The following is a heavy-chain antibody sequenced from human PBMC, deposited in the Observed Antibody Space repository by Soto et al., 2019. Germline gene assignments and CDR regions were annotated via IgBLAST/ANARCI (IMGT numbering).Heavy chain of an antibody. J-gene: IGHJ1*01. CDR1: GGSFSGYY. CDR3: ARGPPRYRSGLFQH. CDR2: INHSGST. D-gene: IGHD6-19*01. V-gene: IGHV4-34*01. Sequence: QVQLQQWGAGLLKPSETLSLTCAVYGGSFSGYYWSWIRQPPGKGLAWIGEINHSGSTNYNPSLKSRVTISVDASENQFSLKLSSVSAADTAVYYCARGPPRYRSGLFQHWGQGTLVTVSS.